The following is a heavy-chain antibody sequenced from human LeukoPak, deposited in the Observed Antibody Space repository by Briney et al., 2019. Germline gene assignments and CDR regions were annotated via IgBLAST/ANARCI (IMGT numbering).Heavy chain of an antibody. D-gene: IGHD3-22*01. CDR2: ISGSGGST. Sequence: GGSLRLSCAASGFTFSSYAMSWVRQAPGKGLGWVSAISGSGGSTYYADSVKGRFTISRDNSKNTLYLQMNSLRAEDTAVYYCAASWVDYYDSSGYPQWWGQGTLVTVSS. CDR3: AASWVDYYDSSGYPQW. CDR1: GFTFSSYA. J-gene: IGHJ4*02. V-gene: IGHV3-23*01.